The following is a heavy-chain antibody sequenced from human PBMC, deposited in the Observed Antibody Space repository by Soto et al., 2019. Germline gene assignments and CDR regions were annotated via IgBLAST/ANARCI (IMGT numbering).Heavy chain of an antibody. V-gene: IGHV3-48*02. CDR2: ISSSSTI. J-gene: IGHJ4*02. Sequence: GGSLRLSCAASGFTFSSYSMNWVRQAPGKGLEWVSYISSSSTIYYADSVKGRFTISRDNAKNSLYLQMNSLRDEDTAVYYCARSPYSSSGYWGQGTLVTVSS. CDR1: GFTFSSYS. CDR3: ARSPYSSSGY. D-gene: IGHD6-6*01.